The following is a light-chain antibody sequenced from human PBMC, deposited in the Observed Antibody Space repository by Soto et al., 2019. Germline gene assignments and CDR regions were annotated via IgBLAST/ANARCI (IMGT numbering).Light chain of an antibody. CDR1: QDINNY. CDR2: DAS. V-gene: IGKV1-33*01. J-gene: IGKJ5*01. Sequence: DIQLTPSPSSLSASVGDRVTITCQASQDINNYVNWYQQKAGTAPNLLIYDASTLKPGVPSRFSGSGSGTDFTFTISSLQPEDFSTYFCQQSDDLPTFGQGTRLDIK. CDR3: QQSDDLPT.